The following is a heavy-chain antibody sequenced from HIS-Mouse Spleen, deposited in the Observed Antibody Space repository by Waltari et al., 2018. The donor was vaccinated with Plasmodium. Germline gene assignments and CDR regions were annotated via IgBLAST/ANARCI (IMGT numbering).Heavy chain of an antibody. CDR1: GYTFTGYY. CDR3: ARVLGYKAAAGTFVEYFQH. D-gene: IGHD6-13*01. J-gene: IGHJ1*01. V-gene: IGHV1-2*02. CDR2: INPNSGGT. Sequence: QVQLVQSGAEVTKPGASVKVSCKASGYTFTGYYMHCVRQAPGQGLEWMGWINPNSGGTNYAQKFQGRVTMTRDTSISTAYMELSRLRSDDTAVYYCARVLGYKAAAGTFVEYFQHWGQGTLVTVSS.